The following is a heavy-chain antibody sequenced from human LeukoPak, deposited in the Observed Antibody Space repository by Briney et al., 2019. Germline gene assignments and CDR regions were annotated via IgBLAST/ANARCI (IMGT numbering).Heavy chain of an antibody. Sequence: GESLKISCKGSGYDFTSHWIGWVRQMPGKGLEWMGIISGDESDTRYSPSFQGQVTISADKSISTTYLQWSSLKASDTAIYYCARHWRDGDSRSLDYWGQGALVTVSS. CDR1: GYDFTSHW. CDR3: ARHWRDGDSRSLDY. J-gene: IGHJ4*02. V-gene: IGHV5-51*01. CDR2: ISGDESDT. D-gene: IGHD4-17*01.